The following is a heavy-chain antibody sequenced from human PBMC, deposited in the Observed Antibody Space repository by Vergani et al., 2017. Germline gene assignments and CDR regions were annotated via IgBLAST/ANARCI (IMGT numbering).Heavy chain of an antibody. V-gene: IGHV4-38-2*02. CDR3: ARGRGYCSSTSCSRFDP. CDR1: CYSISSGYY. J-gene: IGHJ5*02. D-gene: IGHD2-2*01. CDR2: INHSGST. Sequence: QVQLQESGPGLVKPSETLSLTCTVSCYSISSGYYWGWIRQPPGKGLEWIGEINHSGSTNYNPSLKSRVTISVDTSKNQFSLKLSSVTAADTAVYYCARGRGYCSSTSCSRFDPWGQGTLVTVSS.